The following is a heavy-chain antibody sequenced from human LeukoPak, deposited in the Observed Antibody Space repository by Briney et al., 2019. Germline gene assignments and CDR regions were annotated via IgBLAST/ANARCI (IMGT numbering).Heavy chain of an antibody. J-gene: IGHJ4*02. CDR1: GYNFAHDW. CDR3: ARQRGGEQVVYYFDY. Sequence: GESLKISCKGSGYNFAHDWIGWVRQMPGKGLEWMGIIFPDDSDTIYSPSFQGQVTISADKSISTAYLQWSSLKASDTAMYYCARQRGGEQVVYYFDYWGQGTLVTVSS. V-gene: IGHV5-51*01. D-gene: IGHD6-6*01. CDR2: IFPDDSDT.